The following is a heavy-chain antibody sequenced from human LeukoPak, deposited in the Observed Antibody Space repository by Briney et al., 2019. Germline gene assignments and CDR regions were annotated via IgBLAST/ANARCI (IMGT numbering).Heavy chain of an antibody. V-gene: IGHV3-74*01. CDR1: GFTFSNYW. J-gene: IGHJ4*02. D-gene: IGHD3-16*01. Sequence: GGSLRLSCAASGFTFSNYWIYWVRQVPGKGLVWVSRISPDGKDTSHADSVKGRFTISRDNAKNSLYLQMNSLRAEDTAVYYCARDQGGVGYWGQGTLVTVSS. CDR2: ISPDGKDT. CDR3: ARDQGGVGY.